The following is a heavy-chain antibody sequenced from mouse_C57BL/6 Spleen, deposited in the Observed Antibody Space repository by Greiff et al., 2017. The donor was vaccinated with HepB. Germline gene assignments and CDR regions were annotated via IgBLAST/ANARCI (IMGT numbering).Heavy chain of an antibody. CDR1: GYAFSSSW. D-gene: IGHD4-1*01. CDR3: ARSRRNWDGFAY. J-gene: IGHJ3*01. Sequence: VKLQESGPELVKPGASVKISCKASGYAFSSSWMNWVKQRPGKGLEWIGRIYPGDGDTNYNGKFKGKATLTADKSSSTAYMQLSSLTSEDSAVYFCARSRRNWDGFAYWGQGTLVTVSA. V-gene: IGHV1-82*01. CDR2: IYPGDGDT.